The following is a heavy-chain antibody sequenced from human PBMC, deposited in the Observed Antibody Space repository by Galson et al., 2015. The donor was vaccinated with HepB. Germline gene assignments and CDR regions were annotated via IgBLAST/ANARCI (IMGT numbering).Heavy chain of an antibody. CDR3: ARDRALGSGAFDI. CDR2: IKQDGNER. J-gene: IGHJ3*02. CDR1: GFTFTNYW. Sequence: SLRLSCAASGFTFTNYWMTWVRQTPGKGLEWVANIKQDGNERYYVDSVKGRFTISRDSAKNSLYLQMNSLRAEDTAVYYCARDRALGSGAFDIWGQETMVTGSS. D-gene: IGHD3-10*01. V-gene: IGHV3-7*01.